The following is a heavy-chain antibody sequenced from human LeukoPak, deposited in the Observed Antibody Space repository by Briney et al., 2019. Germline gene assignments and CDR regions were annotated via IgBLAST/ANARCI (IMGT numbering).Heavy chain of an antibody. CDR3: ARAEGRARLTY. CDR1: GFTFSDYW. D-gene: IGHD1-26*01. CDR2: IKQDGNEI. Sequence: GGSLRLSCAPTGFTFSDYWMSWVRKAPGKGLVWQTNIKQDGNEIYYGDTVKGRFTISRDNAKNSRYLQMNSLRAEDTAVYYCARAEGRARLTYWGQGTLVTVSS. J-gene: IGHJ4*02. V-gene: IGHV3-7*01.